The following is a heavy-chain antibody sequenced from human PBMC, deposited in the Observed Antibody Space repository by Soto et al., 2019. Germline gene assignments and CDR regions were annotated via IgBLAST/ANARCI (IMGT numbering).Heavy chain of an antibody. J-gene: IGHJ4*02. D-gene: IGHD5-18*01. CDR1: GYSISSGYY. V-gene: IGHV4-38-2*01. Sequence: SEILSLTCAVSGYSISSGYYWGWIRQPPGKGLEWIGSIYHSGSTYYNPSLKSRVTISVDTSKNQFSLKLSSVTAADTAVYYCARVRMQLWLLDYWGQGTLVTVSS. CDR3: ARVRMQLWLLDY. CDR2: IYHSGST.